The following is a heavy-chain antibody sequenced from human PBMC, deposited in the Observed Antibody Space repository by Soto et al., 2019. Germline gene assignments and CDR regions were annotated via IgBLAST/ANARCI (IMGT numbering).Heavy chain of an antibody. V-gene: IGHV3-23*01. J-gene: IGHJ4*02. Sequence: PGGSLRLSCAASGFTFSTYGMSWVRQAPGRGLEWVSSIRDSGDSTFYADSVKGRFTISRDNSKNTLYLQMNGLRAEDTAVYYCAKVTGLVDPFDYWGQGTLVTVSS. CDR1: GFTFSTYG. CDR3: AKVTGLVDPFDY. CDR2: IRDSGDST. D-gene: IGHD1-26*01.